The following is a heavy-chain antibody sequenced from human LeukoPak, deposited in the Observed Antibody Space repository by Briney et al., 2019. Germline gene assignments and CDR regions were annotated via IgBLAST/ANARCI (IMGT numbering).Heavy chain of an antibody. J-gene: IGHJ4*02. V-gene: IGHV1-69*06. D-gene: IGHD3-22*01. CDR1: GGTFSNYA. CDR3: AREVGSGYLFFDY. Sequence: SVKVSCKASGGTFSNYAITWVRQAPGQGLEWMGGIIPMFGTASYAQKFQGRVTITADKSTSTAYMELSRLRTDDTAVYYCAREVGSGYLFFDYWGQGTLVTVSS. CDR2: IIPMFGTA.